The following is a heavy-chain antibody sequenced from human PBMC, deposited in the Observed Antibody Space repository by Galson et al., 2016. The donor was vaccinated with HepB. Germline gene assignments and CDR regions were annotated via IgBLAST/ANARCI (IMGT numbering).Heavy chain of an antibody. D-gene: IGHD3-10*01. V-gene: IGHV3-53*01. CDR2: ISGDGVT. CDR1: TFTVSDNY. CDR3: ARRRGNTNFDY. Sequence: SLRLSCAASTFTVSDNYMSWVRQAPGKGLEWVSLISGDGVTYYADSVKGRFTISRDHSDNTLYLQMNSLRAEDTAVYYCARRRGNTNFDYWGQGTLVTVSS. J-gene: IGHJ4*02.